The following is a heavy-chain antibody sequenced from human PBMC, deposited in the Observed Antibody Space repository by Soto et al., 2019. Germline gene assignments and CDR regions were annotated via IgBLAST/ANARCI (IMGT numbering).Heavy chain of an antibody. CDR1: GFTFSSYG. CDR3: AKFNDPRGYFDH. Sequence: QVQLVESGGGVVQPGRSLRLSCSASGFTFSSYGMHWVRQAPGKGLEWVAIISYDGSNKYYADSVKGRFSISRDNSKNTVYLQMNHLRAEDTAVYSCAKFNDPRGYFDHWGQGTLVTVSS. V-gene: IGHV3-30*18. D-gene: IGHD3-10*01. J-gene: IGHJ4*02. CDR2: ISYDGSNK.